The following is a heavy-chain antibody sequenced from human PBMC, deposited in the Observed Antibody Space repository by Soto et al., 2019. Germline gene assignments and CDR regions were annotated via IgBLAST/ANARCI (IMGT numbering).Heavy chain of an antibody. Sequence: SETLRLTWTVSGGTISSYDWSWIRQTPGKGLEWIGYIYYSGSTNYNPSLKSRVTISVDTSKNQFSLKLSSVTAADTAVYYCARDPGYCSGGSCYPLYYFDYWGQGTLVTVSS. D-gene: IGHD2-15*01. J-gene: IGHJ4*02. V-gene: IGHV4-59*01. CDR3: ARDPGYCSGGSCYPLYYFDY. CDR2: IYYSGST. CDR1: GGTISSYD.